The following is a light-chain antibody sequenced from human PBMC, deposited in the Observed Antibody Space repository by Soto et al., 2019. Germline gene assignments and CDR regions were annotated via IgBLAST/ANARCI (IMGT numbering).Light chain of an antibody. J-gene: IGKJ5*01. V-gene: IGKV3-15*01. CDR1: QSISTT. CDR2: GAS. CDR3: QHYHGWTST. Sequence: ELVMTQSPRTLPLSPGERPTLCCRASQSISTTFVVWYQQRPGQANRLLIYGASTRATCIPARFSGSGSGTELTLAISSLRSEYFAVYYCQHYHGWTSTLGQGTRLYIK.